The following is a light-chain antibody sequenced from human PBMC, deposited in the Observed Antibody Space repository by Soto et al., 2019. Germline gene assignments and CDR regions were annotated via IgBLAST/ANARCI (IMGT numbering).Light chain of an antibody. Sequence: QSALTQPRSVSGSPGQSVTISCTGTSSDVGGYNYVSWYQQHPGKAPKLMIYDVSKRPSGVPDRFSGSMSGNTASLTISGLQAEDEADYYCCSYAGSYTVVFGGGTKVTVL. J-gene: IGLJ2*01. CDR1: SSDVGGYNY. CDR2: DVS. V-gene: IGLV2-11*01. CDR3: CSYAGSYTVV.